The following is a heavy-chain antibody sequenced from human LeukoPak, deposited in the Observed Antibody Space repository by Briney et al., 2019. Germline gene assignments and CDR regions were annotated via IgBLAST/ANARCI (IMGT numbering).Heavy chain of an antibody. J-gene: IGHJ3*02. V-gene: IGHV3-73*01. CDR1: GFTFSTYG. Sequence: PGGTLRLSCAASGFTFSTYGMSWVRQASGKGLEWVGRIRSKANSYATAYAASVKGRFTISRDDSKNTAYLQMNSLKTEDTAVYYCTRPLWFGEEAFDIWGQGTMVTVSS. D-gene: IGHD3-10*01. CDR3: TRPLWFGEEAFDI. CDR2: IRSKANSYAT.